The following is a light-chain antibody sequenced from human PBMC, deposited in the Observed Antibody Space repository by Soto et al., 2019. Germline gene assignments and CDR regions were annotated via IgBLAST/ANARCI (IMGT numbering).Light chain of an antibody. CDR2: AAS. V-gene: IGKV1-39*01. CDR1: QIISSY. CDR3: PQSYSTPVT. J-gene: IGKJ1*01. Sequence: DIQMTQSPSSLSASVGDRFTITCRASQIISSYFHWYQQKPGTASKLVIYAASSLQSGVPSRFSGSGSGTEFSLTISLLHPEEFVTDYCPQSYSTPVTFGHWTKVSIK.